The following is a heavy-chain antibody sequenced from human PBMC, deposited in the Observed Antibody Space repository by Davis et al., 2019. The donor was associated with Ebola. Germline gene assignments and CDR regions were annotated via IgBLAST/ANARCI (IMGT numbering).Heavy chain of an antibody. Sequence: GESLKISCAASGFTFSSYAMHWVRQVPGKGLEWVAVISYDGSNKYYADSVKGRFTISRDNSKNTLYLQMNSLRAEDTAVYYCARYPSDLYYYYYGMDVWGQGTTVTVSS. CDR3: ARYPSDLYYYYYGMDV. J-gene: IGHJ6*02. CDR1: GFTFSSYA. V-gene: IGHV3-30-3*01. CDR2: ISYDGSNK.